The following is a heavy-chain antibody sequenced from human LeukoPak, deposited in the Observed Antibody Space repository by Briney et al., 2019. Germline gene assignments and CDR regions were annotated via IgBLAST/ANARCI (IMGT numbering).Heavy chain of an antibody. CDR3: ARELRRTKVFDY. Sequence: ASVNVSCKASGYTFTGYYMHWVRQAPGQGLEWMGWINPNSGGTNYAQKFQGWVTMTRDTSISTAYMELSRLRSDDTAVYYCARELRRTKVFDYWGQGTLVTVSS. V-gene: IGHV1-2*04. CDR1: GYTFTGYY. D-gene: IGHD1-1*01. CDR2: INPNSGGT. J-gene: IGHJ4*02.